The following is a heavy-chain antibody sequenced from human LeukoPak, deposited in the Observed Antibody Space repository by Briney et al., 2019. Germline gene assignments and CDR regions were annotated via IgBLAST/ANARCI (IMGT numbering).Heavy chain of an antibody. Sequence: SETLSFNCAVYGGSISAYCWNWIRQPPGKGLEWIGQINHSGTSNYNPSLKSRVTVSVDTSKNQFSLKLSSVTAADTAVYYCARVDTAITALWTWGPGTLVTVSS. D-gene: IGHD5-18*01. CDR3: ARVDTAITALWT. J-gene: IGHJ5*02. CDR1: GGSISAYC. CDR2: INHSGTS. V-gene: IGHV4-34*01.